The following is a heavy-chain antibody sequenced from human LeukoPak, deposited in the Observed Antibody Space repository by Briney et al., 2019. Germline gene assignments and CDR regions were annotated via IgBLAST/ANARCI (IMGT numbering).Heavy chain of an antibody. CDR2: ISAYNGNT. Sequence: ASVKVSCKASGYTFTSYGISWVRQAPGQGLEWMGWISAYNGNTNYAQTLQGRVTMTTDKSMSTAYMEMRSLRSDDTAVYYCARDMLYYDSSGFSDYWGQGTLVTVSS. D-gene: IGHD3-22*01. J-gene: IGHJ4*02. V-gene: IGHV1-18*01. CDR1: GYTFTSYG. CDR3: ARDMLYYDSSGFSDY.